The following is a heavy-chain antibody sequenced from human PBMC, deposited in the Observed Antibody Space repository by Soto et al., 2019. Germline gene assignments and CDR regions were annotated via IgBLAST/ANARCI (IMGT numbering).Heavy chain of an antibody. J-gene: IGHJ6*03. CDR2: ISSSSTTI. V-gene: IGHV3-48*01. Sequence: EVQLVESGGDLVQPGGSLRLSCAASGFTFSSYSMNWVRQAPGKGLEWLSYISSSSTTIYYADSVKGRFTISRDNVKNSLYLQMNSLRAEDTAVYYCARDRGSGEDYYYYYMDVWGTGTTVTVSS. CDR1: GFTFSSYS. CDR3: ARDRGSGEDYYYYYMDV. D-gene: IGHD3-10*01.